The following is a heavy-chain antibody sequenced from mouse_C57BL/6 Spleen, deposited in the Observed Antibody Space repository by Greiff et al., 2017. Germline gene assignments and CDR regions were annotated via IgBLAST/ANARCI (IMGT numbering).Heavy chain of an antibody. CDR3: ARGGSPYAMDY. Sequence: QVQLQQPGAELVMPGASVKLSCKASGYTFTSYWMHWVKQRPGQGLEWIGEIDPSDSYTNYNQKFKGKSTLTVDKSSSTAYMQLSSRTSEDSAVYYCARGGSPYAMDYWGQGTSVTVSS. CDR1: GYTFTSYW. CDR2: IDPSDSYT. J-gene: IGHJ4*01. V-gene: IGHV1-69*01. D-gene: IGHD1-1*01.